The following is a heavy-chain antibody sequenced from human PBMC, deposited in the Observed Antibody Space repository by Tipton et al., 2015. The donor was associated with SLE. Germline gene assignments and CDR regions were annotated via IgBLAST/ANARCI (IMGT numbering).Heavy chain of an antibody. V-gene: IGHV3-30*04. CDR1: GFTFSSYA. CDR3: ARATMTTSPFDY. J-gene: IGHJ4*02. CDR2: ISYDGSNK. Sequence: SLRLSCAASGFTFSSYAMHWVRQAPGKGLEWVAVISYDGSNKYYADSVKGRFTISRDNSKNTLYLQMNSLRAEDTAVYYCARATMTTSPFDYWGQGTLVTVSS. D-gene: IGHD4-17*01.